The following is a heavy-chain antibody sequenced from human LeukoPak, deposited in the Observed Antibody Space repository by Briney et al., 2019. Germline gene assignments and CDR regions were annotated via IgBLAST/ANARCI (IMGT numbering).Heavy chain of an antibody. Sequence: PGGSLRLSCAASGFTFSSYSMNWVRQAPGKGLEWVSYIISSSSTIYYADSVKGRFTIYRDNSKNTLYPQMNSLRAEDTAVYYCAREMYYYDSSVEAFDIWGQGTMVTVSS. V-gene: IGHV3-48*01. CDR2: IISSSSTI. CDR1: GFTFSSYS. J-gene: IGHJ3*02. D-gene: IGHD3-22*01. CDR3: AREMYYYDSSVEAFDI.